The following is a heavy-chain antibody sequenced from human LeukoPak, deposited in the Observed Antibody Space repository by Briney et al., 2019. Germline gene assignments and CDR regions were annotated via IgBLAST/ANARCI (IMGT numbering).Heavy chain of an antibody. CDR1: GCSISSGGYY. D-gene: IGHD4-17*01. J-gene: IGHJ4*02. V-gene: IGHV4-31*03. Sequence: SETLSLTCTVSGCSISSGGYYWSWIRQHPGKGLEWIGYIYYSGSTYYNPSLKSRVTISVDTSKNQFSLEPSSVTAADTAVYYCARDSTVYGDYIFWGQGTLVTVSS. CDR2: IYYSGST. CDR3: ARDSTVYGDYIF.